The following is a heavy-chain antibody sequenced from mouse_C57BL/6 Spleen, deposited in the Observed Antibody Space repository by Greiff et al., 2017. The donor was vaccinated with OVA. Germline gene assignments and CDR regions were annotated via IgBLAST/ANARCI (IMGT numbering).Heavy chain of an antibody. J-gene: IGHJ2*01. V-gene: IGHV1-52*01. CDR1: GYTFTSYW. D-gene: IGHD1-1*02. CDR3: ARGGGSGDY. CDR2: IDPSDSET. Sequence: QVHVKQPGAELVRPGSSVKLSCKASGYTFTSYWMHWVKQRPIQGLEWIGNIDPSDSETHYNQKFKDKATLTVDKSSSTAYMQLSSLTSEDSAVYYCARGGGSGDYWGQGTTLTVSS.